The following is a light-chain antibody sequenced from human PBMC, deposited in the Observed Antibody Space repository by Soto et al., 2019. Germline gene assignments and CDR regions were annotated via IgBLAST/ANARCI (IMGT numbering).Light chain of an antibody. Sequence: DVQMTQSPSSLSASVGDRVTITCRASQVIAPYLSWFQQKPGNFPRLLIYATSTLQSGDPSRFSGSGSGTDVTLTISSLQPEDVSTEYCQKYNRAPLTFGGETKVEIK. V-gene: IGKV1-27*01. CDR2: ATS. CDR3: QKYNRAPLT. J-gene: IGKJ4*01. CDR1: QVIAPY.